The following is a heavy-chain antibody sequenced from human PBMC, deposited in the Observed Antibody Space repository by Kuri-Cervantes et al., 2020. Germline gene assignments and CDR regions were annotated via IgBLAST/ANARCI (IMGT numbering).Heavy chain of an antibody. CDR3: ARTRTRVTTVIDY. J-gene: IGHJ4*02. D-gene: IGHD4-17*01. V-gene: IGHV1-2*02. CDR1: GYTFTSYD. CDR2: INPNSGGT. Sequence: ASVKVSCKASGYTFTSYDINWVRQATGQGLEWMGWINPNSGGTNYAQKFQGRVTMTRDTSISTAYMELSRLRSDDTAVYYCARTRTRVTTVIDYWDQGTLVTVSS.